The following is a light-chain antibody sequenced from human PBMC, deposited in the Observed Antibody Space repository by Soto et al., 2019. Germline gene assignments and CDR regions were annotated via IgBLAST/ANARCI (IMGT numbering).Light chain of an antibody. CDR1: QSVDSY. Sequence: EIVLTQSPATLSLSPGERATLSCRASQSVDSYLAWYQQKPGQSPRLLIFDASNRATGIPARFSGSGSGTDFTLTISSLEPEDVAVYYCQQHSNGLTFGGGTKVEIK. V-gene: IGKV3-11*01. CDR3: QQHSNGLT. J-gene: IGKJ4*01. CDR2: DAS.